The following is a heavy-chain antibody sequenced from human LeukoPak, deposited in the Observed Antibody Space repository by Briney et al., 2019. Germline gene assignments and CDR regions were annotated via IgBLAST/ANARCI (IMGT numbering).Heavy chain of an antibody. CDR2: IIPIFGTA. D-gene: IGHD6-6*01. Sequence: SVKVSCKASGGTFSSYAISWVRQAPGQGLEWMGGIIPIFGTANYAQKFQGGVTITADESTSTAYMELSSLRSEDTAVYYCARARGIAARPYYYYGMDVWGQGTTVTVSS. CDR1: GGTFSSYA. V-gene: IGHV1-69*13. CDR3: ARARGIAARPYYYYGMDV. J-gene: IGHJ6*02.